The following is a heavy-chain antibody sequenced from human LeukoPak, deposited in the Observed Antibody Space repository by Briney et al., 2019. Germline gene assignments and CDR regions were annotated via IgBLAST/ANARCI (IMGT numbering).Heavy chain of an antibody. CDR1: GFTVSSNY. CDR3: ARTVVTYYFDY. J-gene: IGHJ4*02. Sequence: GGSLRLSXAASGFTVSSNYMSWVRQAPGKGVEWVSVIYSGGSIYYADSVKGRFTISRDNSKNTLYLQMNSLRAEDTAVYYCARTVVTYYFDYWGQGTLVTVSS. CDR2: IYSGGSI. V-gene: IGHV3-66*02. D-gene: IGHD4-23*01.